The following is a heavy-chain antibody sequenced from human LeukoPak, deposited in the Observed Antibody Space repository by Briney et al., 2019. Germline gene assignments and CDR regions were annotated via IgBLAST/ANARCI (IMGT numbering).Heavy chain of an antibody. V-gene: IGHV3-23*01. CDR1: GFTFSSYA. J-gene: IGHJ3*02. D-gene: IGHD2-15*01. CDR3: AKPPSYCSGGSCYSLAFDI. Sequence: PGGSLRLSCAASGFTFSSYAMSWVRQAPGKGLEWVSAISGSGGSTYYADSVKGRFTISRDNSKNTLYLQMNSLRAEDTAVYYRAKPPSYCSGGSCYSLAFDIWGQGTMVTVSS. CDR2: ISGSGGST.